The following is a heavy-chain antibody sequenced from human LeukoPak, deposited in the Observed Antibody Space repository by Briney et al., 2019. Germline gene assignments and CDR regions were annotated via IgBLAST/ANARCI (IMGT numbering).Heavy chain of an antibody. V-gene: IGHV3-7*01. D-gene: IGHD6-6*01. J-gene: IGHJ4*02. CDR1: GFTFSTYW. CDR3: AAQLARGVDY. CDR2: IRRDGSEK. Sequence: QPGGSLRLSCAASGFTFSTYWMSWVRQAPGKGLEWVATIRRDGSEKYYVDSVKGRFSISRDNAKNSLYLQMNSLRAEDTGVYYCAAQLARGVDYWGQGTLVTVSS.